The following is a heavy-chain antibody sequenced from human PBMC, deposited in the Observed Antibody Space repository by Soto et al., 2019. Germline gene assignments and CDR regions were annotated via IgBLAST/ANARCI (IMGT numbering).Heavy chain of an antibody. J-gene: IGHJ6*02. D-gene: IGHD6-19*01. CDR3: AKVADNSGWYGGIHQFGMDV. CDR1: GFTFSSYG. V-gene: IGHV3-33*06. Sequence: QVQLVESGGGVVQPGRSLRLSCAASGFTFSSYGMHWVRQAPGKGLEWVAVIWYDGTNKYYADSVKGRFTIARDNSKNTLYLQMNSLRAEDTAVYYCAKVADNSGWYGGIHQFGMDVWGQGTTVTVSS. CDR2: IWYDGTNK.